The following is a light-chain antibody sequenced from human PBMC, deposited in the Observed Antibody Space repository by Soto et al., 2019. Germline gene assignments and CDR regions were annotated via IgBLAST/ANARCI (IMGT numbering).Light chain of an antibody. V-gene: IGKV1-39*01. Sequence: DIPMTQSPSSLSASVGDTVTISCRASQSIGTHLHWYQQKPGKAPKLLIHGASILQSGVPSRFSGSGCGTDFTLTINSLQPEDFASYYCHQRLSVPRTFGPGAKVDIK. CDR3: HQRLSVPRT. CDR1: QSIGTH. CDR2: GAS. J-gene: IGKJ3*01.